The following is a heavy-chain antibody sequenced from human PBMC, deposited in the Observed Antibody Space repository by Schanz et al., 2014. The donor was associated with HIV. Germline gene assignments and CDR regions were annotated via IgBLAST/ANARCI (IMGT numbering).Heavy chain of an antibody. Sequence: EVQLLESGGGLVQPGGSLRLSCAASGFTFSSYAMSWVRQAPGMGLEWVANIKEDGSVINYVDSVKGRFTISRDNVKNSLFLQMNSLRAEDTAMYYCARDVGAGANDYWGQGTLVTVSS. V-gene: IGHV3-7*01. CDR2: IKEDGSVI. CDR1: GFTFSSYA. D-gene: IGHD1-26*01. J-gene: IGHJ4*02. CDR3: ARDVGAGANDY.